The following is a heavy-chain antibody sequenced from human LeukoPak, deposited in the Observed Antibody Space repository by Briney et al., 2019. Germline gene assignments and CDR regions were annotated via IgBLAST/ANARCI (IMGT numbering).Heavy chain of an antibody. V-gene: IGHV3-23*01. CDR3: AKNRGGSYYSGSDY. J-gene: IGHJ4*02. CDR2: VRGSDAGT. D-gene: IGHD1-26*01. Sequence: GGSLRLSCAASGFTFSSYAMNWVRQAPGKGLEWVSAVRGSDAGTPYADSVKGRFTISRDNSKNTLYLQMNSLRAEDTAVYYCAKNRGGSYYSGSDYWGQGTLVTVSS. CDR1: GFTFSSYA.